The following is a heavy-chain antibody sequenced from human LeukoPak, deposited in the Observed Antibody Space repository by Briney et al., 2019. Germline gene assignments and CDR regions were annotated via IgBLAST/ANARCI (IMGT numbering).Heavy chain of an antibody. CDR2: ISSSGSTI. V-gene: IGHV3-11*04. J-gene: IGHJ6*02. Sequence: PGGSLRLSCAASGFTFRDYNMNWVRQAPGKGLEWVSSISSSGSTIYYADSVKGRFTISRDNAKNSLYLQMNSLRAEDTAVYYCARADTAMSRGFFYSMDVWGQGTTVTVSS. CDR3: ARADTAMSRGFFYSMDV. D-gene: IGHD5-18*01. CDR1: GFTFRDYN.